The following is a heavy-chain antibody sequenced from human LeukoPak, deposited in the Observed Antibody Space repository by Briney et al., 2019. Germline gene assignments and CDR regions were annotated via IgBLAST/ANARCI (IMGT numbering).Heavy chain of an antibody. J-gene: IGHJ6*02. V-gene: IGHV1-2*02. CDR2: ISPNSGGT. D-gene: IGHD6-13*01. CDR1: GYTFTGYY. Sequence: ASVKVSCKASGYTFTGYYMHWVRQAPGQGLEWMGWISPNSGGTNYAQKFQGRVTMTRDTSISTAYMELSRLRSDDTAVYYCARLYPYSNNNNYYYGMDVWGQGTTVTVSS. CDR3: ARLYPYSNNNNYYYGMDV.